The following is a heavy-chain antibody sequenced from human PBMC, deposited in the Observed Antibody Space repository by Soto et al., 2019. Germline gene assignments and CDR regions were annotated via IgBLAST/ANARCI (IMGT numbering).Heavy chain of an antibody. V-gene: IGHV4-4*07. Sequence: SETLSLTCTVSGASISGFYWSWIRKSAGKGLEWIRRIYATGTTDYNPSLKSRVMMSVDTSKKQFSLKLRSVTAADTAVYYCVRDGTKTLRDWFDPWGQGISVTVSS. CDR1: GASISGFY. J-gene: IGHJ5*02. CDR2: IYATGTT. D-gene: IGHD1-1*01. CDR3: VRDGTKTLRDWFDP.